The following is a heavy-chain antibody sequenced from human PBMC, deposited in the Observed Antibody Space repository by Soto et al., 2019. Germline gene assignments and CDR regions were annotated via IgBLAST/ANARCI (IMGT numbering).Heavy chain of an antibody. D-gene: IGHD3-22*01. CDR1: GGSFSGYY. CDR3: ARGVGRGCYLDL. V-gene: IGHV4-34*01. J-gene: IGHJ4*02. Sequence: SETLSLTCAVYGGSFSGYYWSWIRQPPGKGLEWIGEINHSGSTNYNPSLKSRVTISVDTSKNQFSLKLSSVTAADTAVYYCARGVGRGCYLDLWGQGTLVTASS. CDR2: INHSGST.